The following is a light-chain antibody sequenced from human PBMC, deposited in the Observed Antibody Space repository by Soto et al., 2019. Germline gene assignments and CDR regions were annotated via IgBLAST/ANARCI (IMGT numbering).Light chain of an antibody. J-gene: IGLJ1*01. CDR1: TGAVTNGHY. CDR2: DTT. CDR3: LLSYNGPYV. V-gene: IGLV7-46*01. Sequence: QALVTQEPSLTVSPGVTVTLTCGSSTGAVTNGHYPYWFQQNPGQAPRTLIYDTTNRHSWTPARFSGSLLGGKAALTLSGAQPEDEAEYYCLLSYNGPYVFGTGTKVTVL.